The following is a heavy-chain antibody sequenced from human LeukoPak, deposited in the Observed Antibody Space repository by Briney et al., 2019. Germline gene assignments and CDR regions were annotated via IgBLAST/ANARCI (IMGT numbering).Heavy chain of an antibody. V-gene: IGHV1-69*05. CDR3: ARDPGPRGSGWFDP. J-gene: IGHJ5*02. D-gene: IGHD3-10*01. Sequence: SVKVSCKASGGTFSSYAISWVRQAPGQGLEWMGRIIPIFGTANYAQKFQGRVTMTTDTSTSTAYMELRSLRSDDTAVYYCARDPGPRGSGWFDPWGQGTLVTVSS. CDR1: GGTFSSYA. CDR2: IIPIFGTA.